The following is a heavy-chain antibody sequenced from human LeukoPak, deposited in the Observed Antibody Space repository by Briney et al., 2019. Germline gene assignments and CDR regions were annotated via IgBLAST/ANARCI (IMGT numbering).Heavy chain of an antibody. V-gene: IGHV3-30*04. Sequence: GGSLRLSCAASGFTFSSYAMHWVRQAPGKGLEWVVVISYDGSNKYYADSVKGRFTISRDNSKNTLYLQMNSLRAEDTAVYYCARDRGHYYDSSGPLYYFDYWGQGTLVTVSS. J-gene: IGHJ4*02. D-gene: IGHD3-22*01. CDR1: GFTFSSYA. CDR3: ARDRGHYYDSSGPLYYFDY. CDR2: ISYDGSNK.